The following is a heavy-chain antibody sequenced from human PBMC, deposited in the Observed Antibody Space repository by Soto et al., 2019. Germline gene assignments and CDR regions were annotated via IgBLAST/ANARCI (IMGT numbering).Heavy chain of an antibody. D-gene: IGHD3-22*01. CDR2: VAYDGSKT. CDR3: ARWVGGSMYDNSGKYDS. J-gene: IGHJ5*01. Sequence: QVQLVESGGGVVQPGRSLRLTCAASGFTFSSNGMHWVRQAPGKGLEWVALVAYDGSKTYYGVSVRGRFTISRDNSENTLYLQMNSLRAEETAVYYCARWVGGSMYDNSGKYDSWGQGTLVTVSS. CDR1: GFTFSSNG. V-gene: IGHV3-30*03.